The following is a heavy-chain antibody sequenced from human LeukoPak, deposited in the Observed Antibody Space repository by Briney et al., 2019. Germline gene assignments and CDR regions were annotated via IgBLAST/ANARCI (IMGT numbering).Heavy chain of an antibody. CDR1: GGSISSGSYY. CDR2: IYTSGST. J-gene: IGHJ5*02. CDR3: AREYYDSSGYYSSWFDP. Sequence: SETLSLTCTVSGGSISSGSYYWSWIRQPAGKGLEWIGRIYTSGSTNYNPSLKSRVTISVDTSKNQFSLKLSSVTAADTAVYYCAREYYDSSGYYSSWFDPWGRGTLVTVSS. V-gene: IGHV4-61*02. D-gene: IGHD3-22*01.